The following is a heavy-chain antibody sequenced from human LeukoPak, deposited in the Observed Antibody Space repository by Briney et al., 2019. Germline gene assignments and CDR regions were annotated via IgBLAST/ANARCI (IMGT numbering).Heavy chain of an antibody. Sequence: GGSLRLSCAASGFTFGSYSMNWVRQAPGKGLEWVSSISSSSSYIYYADSVKGRFTISRDNAKNSLYLQMNSLRAEDTAVYYCASSHSGTAMGFDYWGQGTLVTVSS. J-gene: IGHJ4*02. CDR3: ASSHSGTAMGFDY. V-gene: IGHV3-21*01. CDR1: GFTFGSYS. CDR2: ISSSSSYI. D-gene: IGHD5-18*01.